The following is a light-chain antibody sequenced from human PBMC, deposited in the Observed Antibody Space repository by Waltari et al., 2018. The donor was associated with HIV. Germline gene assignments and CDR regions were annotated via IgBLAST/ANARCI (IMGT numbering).Light chain of an antibody. CDR1: ALTKQY. V-gene: IGLV3-25*03. Sequence: SYELTQPPSVSVSPGQTARIPCSGDALTKQYAYWYKQKPGPAPVVVIYKDSERPSGIPERFSGSSSGTTVTLTISGVQAEDEADYYCQSADSSGPYRVFGGGTKLTVL. CDR3: QSADSSGPYRV. J-gene: IGLJ3*02. CDR2: KDS.